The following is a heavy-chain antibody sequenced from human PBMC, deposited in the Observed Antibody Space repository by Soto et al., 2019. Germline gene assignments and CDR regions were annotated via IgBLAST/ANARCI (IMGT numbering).Heavy chain of an antibody. D-gene: IGHD2-15*01. CDR1: GGTFSSYA. J-gene: IGHJ4*02. Sequence: QVQLVQSGAEVKKPGSSVKVSCKASGGTFSSYAISWVRQAPGQGLEWMGGIIPIFGTANYAQKFQGRVTMTADECTSTAYMELSSLRSEDTAVYYCARGRQGYCSGGSCLYFDYWGQGTLVTVSS. V-gene: IGHV1-69*12. CDR3: ARGRQGYCSGGSCLYFDY. CDR2: IIPIFGTA.